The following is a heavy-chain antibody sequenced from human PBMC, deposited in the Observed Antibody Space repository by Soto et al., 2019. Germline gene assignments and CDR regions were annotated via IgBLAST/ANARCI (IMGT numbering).Heavy chain of an antibody. CDR2: IDPSDSYT. CDR3: ARHGEWLSKHYGMDV. D-gene: IGHD3-3*01. Sequence: GESLKISCKGSGYSFTSYWISWVRQMPGKGLEWMGRIDPSDSYTNYSPSFQGHVTISADKSISTAYLQWSSLKASDTAMYYCARHGEWLSKHYGMDVWGQGTTVTVLL. V-gene: IGHV5-10-1*01. J-gene: IGHJ6*02. CDR1: GYSFTSYW.